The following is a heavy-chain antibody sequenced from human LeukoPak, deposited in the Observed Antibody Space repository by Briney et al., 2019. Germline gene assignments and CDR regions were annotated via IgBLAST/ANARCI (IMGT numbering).Heavy chain of an antibody. CDR3: AREGYSSCWNDC. V-gene: IGHV4-59*12. CDR1: GGSISNYY. CDR2: INYRGNT. J-gene: IGHJ4*02. Sequence: PSETLSLTCTVSGGSISNYYWTWIRQPPGKGLEWIGYINYRGNTNYNPSLKSRFTMSVDMSKNQFSLKLRSVTAADTAVYFCAREGYSSCWNDCWGQGTLVTVSS. D-gene: IGHD6-19*01.